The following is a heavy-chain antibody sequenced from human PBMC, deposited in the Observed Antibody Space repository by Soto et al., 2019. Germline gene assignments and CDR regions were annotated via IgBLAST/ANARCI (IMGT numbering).Heavy chain of an antibody. D-gene: IGHD5-18*01. CDR1: GGSISRYY. V-gene: IGHV4-59*01. Sequence: QVQLQESGPGLVKPSETLSLTCTVSGGSISRYYWSWIRQPPGKGLERIGSIYYSGSTNYNPSLKSQVPISVNTYKHQFSLKLISVTASDTAVYYCARGLSYGKYYYYYYGMDVWGQGTTVNVSS. J-gene: IGHJ6*02. CDR2: IYYSGST. CDR3: ARGLSYGKYYYYYYGMDV.